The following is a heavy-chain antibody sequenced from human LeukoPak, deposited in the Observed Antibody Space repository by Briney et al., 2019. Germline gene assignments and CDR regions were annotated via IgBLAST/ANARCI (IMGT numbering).Heavy chain of an antibody. J-gene: IGHJ4*02. CDR2: ISNSASHT. Sequence: GGALRLSCAASGFTFSDYYMSWIRQAPGKGLEWVSYISNSASHTSHADSVKGRFTISRDNAKNSLSLQVNSLRADDTAVYYCARVGSIAAAGTPDYWGQGTLVTVSS. D-gene: IGHD6-13*01. CDR1: GFTFSDYY. CDR3: ARVGSIAAAGTPDY. V-gene: IGHV3-11*06.